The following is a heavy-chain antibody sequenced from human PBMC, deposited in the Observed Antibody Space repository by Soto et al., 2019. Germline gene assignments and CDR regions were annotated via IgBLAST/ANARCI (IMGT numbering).Heavy chain of an antibody. V-gene: IGHV2-5*02. D-gene: IGHD2-15*01. CDR1: GFSLSSSGVG. CDR3: AHKGGRGAGMDV. J-gene: IGHJ6*02. CDR2: IYWDEDK. Sequence: QITLKESGPPLVKPTQTLTLTCTFSGFSLSSSGVGVGWIRQPPGKAPEWLALIYWDEDKRYSPSLKTRLTITKDTSTNEVVLTMTIMDPVDTGTYYCAHKGGRGAGMDVWGQGTTVTVSS.